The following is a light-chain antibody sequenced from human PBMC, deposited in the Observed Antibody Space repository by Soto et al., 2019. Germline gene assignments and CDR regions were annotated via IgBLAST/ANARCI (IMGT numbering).Light chain of an antibody. CDR2: DAS. CDR1: QRISTW. Sequence: DIQMTQSPSTLSASVGDGVTITCRASQRISTWLAWYQQKPGKAPKPLISDASSLESGTPSRFSGRRSGTQFTLTINGLQPDDFATYYCQQYDNYKPLTFGGGTKVDIK. J-gene: IGKJ4*01. V-gene: IGKV1-5*01. CDR3: QQYDNYKPLT.